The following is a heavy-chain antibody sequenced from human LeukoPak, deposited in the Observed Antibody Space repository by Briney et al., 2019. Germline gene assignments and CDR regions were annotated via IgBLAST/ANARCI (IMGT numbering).Heavy chain of an antibody. CDR1: GFTVSNNY. CDR3: ARVYSGTYHDAFDL. Sequence: GGSLRLSCAASGFTVSNNYINWVRQAPGKGLEWVSVIYISGNTFYADSVKGRFTISRDDSENTVYLQMNSLRAEDTAMYYCARVYSGTYHDAFDLWGQGTLVTVSS. D-gene: IGHD1-26*01. J-gene: IGHJ3*01. CDR2: IYISGNT. V-gene: IGHV3-53*01.